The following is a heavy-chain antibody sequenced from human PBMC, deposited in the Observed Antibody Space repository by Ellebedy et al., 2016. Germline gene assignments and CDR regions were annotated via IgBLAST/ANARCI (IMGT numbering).Heavy chain of an antibody. CDR1: GFTFSIAG. CDR3: ARDGREWSRDL. V-gene: IGHV3-21*06. D-gene: IGHD2-8*01. Sequence: GESLKISCAASGFTFSIAGMTWVRQAPGKGLEWVATIVNSGRETYYPEPLKGRFTISRDNAMNSVYLQMDSLTVEDTAVYYCARDGREWSRDLWGQGTLVTVSS. CDR2: IVNSGRET. J-gene: IGHJ4*02.